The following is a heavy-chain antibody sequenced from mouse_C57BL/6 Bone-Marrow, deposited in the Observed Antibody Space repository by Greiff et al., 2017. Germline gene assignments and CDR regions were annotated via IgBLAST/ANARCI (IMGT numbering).Heavy chain of an antibody. CDR1: GFTFSSYA. D-gene: IGHD2-10*01. Sequence: DVMLVESGEGLVKPGGSLKLSCAASGFTFSSYAMSWVRQTPEKRLEWVAYISSGGDYIYYADTVKGRFTISRDNARNTLYLQMSSLKSEDTAMYYCTSVLHYYAMDYWGQGTSVTVSS. CDR3: TSVLHYYAMDY. V-gene: IGHV5-9-1*02. CDR2: ISSGGDYI. J-gene: IGHJ4*01.